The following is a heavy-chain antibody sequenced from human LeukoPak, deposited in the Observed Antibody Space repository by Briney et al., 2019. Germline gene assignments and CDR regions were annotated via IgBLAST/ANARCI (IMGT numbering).Heavy chain of an antibody. V-gene: IGHV1-46*01. J-gene: IGHJ4*02. D-gene: IGHD1-26*01. CDR1: GYTFTSYY. CDR2: INPSGGTT. CDR3: ARGNSGSYTLGY. Sequence: GASVKVSCKASGYTFTSYYMHWVRQAPGRGLEWMGIINPSGGTTSYAQKFQGRVTMTRDTSTSTVYMELSSLRSEDTAVFYCARGNSGSYTLGYWGQGTLVTVSS.